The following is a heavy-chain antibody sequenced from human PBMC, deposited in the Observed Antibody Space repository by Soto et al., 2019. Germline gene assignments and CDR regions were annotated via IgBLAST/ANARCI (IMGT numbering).Heavy chain of an antibody. CDR2: ISGSGGST. CDR1: GFTFSSYA. CDR3: AKQSGYGDYVDYFDY. V-gene: IGHV3-23*01. D-gene: IGHD4-17*01. Sequence: EVQLLESGGGLVQPGGSLRLSCAASGFTFSSYAMSWVRQAPGKGLEWVSAISGSGGSTYYADSVKGRFTISRDNSMNTLYLQMNSLRAEDTAVYYCAKQSGYGDYVDYFDYWGQGTLVTVSS. J-gene: IGHJ4*02.